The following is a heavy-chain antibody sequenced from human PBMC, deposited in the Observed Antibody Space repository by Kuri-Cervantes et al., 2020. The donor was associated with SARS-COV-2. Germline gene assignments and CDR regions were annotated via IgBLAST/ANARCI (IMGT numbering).Heavy chain of an antibody. D-gene: IGHD1-26*01. CDR3: ARSELLNDAFDI. J-gene: IGHJ3*02. CDR1: GYTFTSYA. Sequence: ASVKVSCKASGYTFTSYAMHWVRQAPGQRLEWMGWSNAGNGNTKYSQEFQGRVTITRDTSASTAYMELRSLRSDDTAVYYCARSELLNDAFDIWGQGTMVTVSS. CDR2: SNAGNGNT. V-gene: IGHV1-3*02.